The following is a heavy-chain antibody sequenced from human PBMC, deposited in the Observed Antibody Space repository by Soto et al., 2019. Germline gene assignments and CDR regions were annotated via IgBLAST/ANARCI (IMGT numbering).Heavy chain of an antibody. CDR3: TRGRFCGGGSCYYHGLDV. CDR2: IYSSGST. CDR1: GGSLSNYY. Sequence: SQTLSLTCTVSGGSLSNYYWSWVRQPPGKGLEWIGYIYSSGSTNYNPSLKSRVTISVDATKNQFSLRVSSVTAADTAVYYCTRGRFCGGGSCYYHGLDVWGQGTTVTVSS. V-gene: IGHV4-59*01. D-gene: IGHD2-15*01. J-gene: IGHJ6*02.